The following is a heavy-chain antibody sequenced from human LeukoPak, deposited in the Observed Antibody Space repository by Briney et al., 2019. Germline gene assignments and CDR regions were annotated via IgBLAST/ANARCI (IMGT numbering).Heavy chain of an antibody. CDR3: ARLSYYYGSGSYSIIDY. D-gene: IGHD3-10*01. CDR2: IYYSGST. CDR1: GGSISSSSYY. Sequence: SETLSLTCTVSGGSISSSSYYWGWIRQPPGKGLEWIGSIYYSGSTYYNSSLKSRVTISVDTSKNQFSLKLSSVTAADTAVYYCARLSYYYGSGSYSIIDYWGQGTLVTVSS. V-gene: IGHV4-39*01. J-gene: IGHJ4*02.